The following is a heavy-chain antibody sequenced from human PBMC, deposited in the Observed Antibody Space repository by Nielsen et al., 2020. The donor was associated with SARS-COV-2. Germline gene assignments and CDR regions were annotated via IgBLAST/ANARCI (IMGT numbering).Heavy chain of an antibody. J-gene: IGHJ5*02. V-gene: IGHV1-2*04. D-gene: IGHD6-13*01. CDR2: INPNSGGT. CDR3: ATGAAAGTQNWFDP. CDR1: GYTFTSYG. Sequence: ASVKVSCKASGYTFTSYGISWVRQAPGQGLEWMGWINPNSGGTNYAQKFQGWVTMTRDTSISTAYMELSSLRSEDTAVDYWATGAAAGTQNWFDPWGQGTLVTVSS.